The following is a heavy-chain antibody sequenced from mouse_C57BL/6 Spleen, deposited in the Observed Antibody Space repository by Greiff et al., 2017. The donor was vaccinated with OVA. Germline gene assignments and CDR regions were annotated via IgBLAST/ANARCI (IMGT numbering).Heavy chain of an antibody. CDR3: AGWGILVACFDC. CDR2: INPSSGYT. Sequence: VQLVESGAELAKPGASVKLSCKASGYTFTSYWMHWVKQRPGQGLEWIGYINPSSGYTKYNQKFKDKATLTADKSSSTAYMQLSSLTYDDSAVYYCAGWGILVACFDCWGQGTTLTVSS. CDR1: GYTFTSYW. J-gene: IGHJ2*01. V-gene: IGHV1-7*01. D-gene: IGHD1-1*02.